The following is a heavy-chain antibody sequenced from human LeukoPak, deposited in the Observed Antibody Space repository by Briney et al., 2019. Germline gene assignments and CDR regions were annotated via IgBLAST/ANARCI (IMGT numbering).Heavy chain of an antibody. CDR3: ATLLSNAAFDY. CDR2: INPNSGGT. J-gene: IGHJ4*02. V-gene: IGHV1-2*02. CDR1: GYTFTGYY. Sequence: ASXXVSCKASGYTFTGYYMHWVRQAPGQGLEWMGWINPNSGGTNYAQKFQGRVTMTRDTSISTAYMELSRLRSDDTAVYYCATLLSNAAFDYWGQGTLVTVSS. D-gene: IGHD6-25*01.